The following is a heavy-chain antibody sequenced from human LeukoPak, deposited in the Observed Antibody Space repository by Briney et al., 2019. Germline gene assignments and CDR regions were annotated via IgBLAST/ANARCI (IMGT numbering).Heavy chain of an antibody. CDR3: AREYCYDSSPAFDI. CDR1: GFTVSSNY. CDR2: IYSGGST. V-gene: IGHV3-53*04. Sequence: PGGSLRLSCAASGFTVSSNYMSWVRQAPGQGLEWVSVIYSGGSTYYADSVKGRFTISRHNSKSTLYLQMNSLRAEDTAVYYCAREYCYDSSPAFDIWGQGTMVTVSS. J-gene: IGHJ3*02. D-gene: IGHD3-22*01.